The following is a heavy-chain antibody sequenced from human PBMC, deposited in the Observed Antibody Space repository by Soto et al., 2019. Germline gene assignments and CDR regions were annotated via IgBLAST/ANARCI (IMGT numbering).Heavy chain of an antibody. Sequence: GASVKVSCKASGYTFTSYGISCVRQAPGQGLEWMGWISAYNGNTNYAQKLQGRVTMTTDTSTSTAYMELRSLRSDDTAVYYCARSIAVAGTGWFDPWGQGTLVTVSS. CDR1: GYTFTSYG. CDR3: ARSIAVAGTGWFDP. J-gene: IGHJ5*02. CDR2: ISAYNGNT. V-gene: IGHV1-18*01. D-gene: IGHD6-19*01.